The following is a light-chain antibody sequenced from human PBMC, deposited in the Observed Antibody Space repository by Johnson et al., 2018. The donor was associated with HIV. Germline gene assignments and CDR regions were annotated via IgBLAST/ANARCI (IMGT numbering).Light chain of an antibody. CDR3: GTWDGGLNGPV. V-gene: IGLV1-51*01. CDR1: NSNIGNNY. J-gene: IGLJ1*01. Sequence: QSILTQPPSVSAAPGQKVTISCSGSNSNIGNNYVSWYQHLPGTATKLLINDNNKRPSGIPDRFSASKSDTSATLGITGLQTGDEANYYCGTWDGGLNGPVFGTGTTVTVL. CDR2: DNN.